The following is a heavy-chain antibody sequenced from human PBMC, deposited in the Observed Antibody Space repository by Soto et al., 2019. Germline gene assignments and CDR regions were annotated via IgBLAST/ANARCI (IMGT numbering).Heavy chain of an antibody. Sequence: QVQLVQSGAEVKKPGASVKVSCKASGYTFHSYGISWVRQAPGQGLEWMGTISGYNGNTNYAQKLQGRVTMTTDTSTSTAYMEMRSLKSADTALYYCAREISSGWANWVDSWGQGTLVTVSS. V-gene: IGHV1-18*04. J-gene: IGHJ5*01. CDR3: AREISSGWANWVDS. D-gene: IGHD6-19*01. CDR1: GYTFHSYG. CDR2: ISGYNGNT.